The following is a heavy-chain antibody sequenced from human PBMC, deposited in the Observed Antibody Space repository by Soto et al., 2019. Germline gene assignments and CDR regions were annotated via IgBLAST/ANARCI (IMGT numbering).Heavy chain of an antibody. J-gene: IGHJ4*02. Sequence: PGGSLRLSCAASGFIFGAYGMHWVRQAPGKGLEWVAVMSYDGSRKYYADPVKGRFTISRDDSNNTLSLEMNSLRTEDTAVYYCARDLYSYGYPDYWGQGTLVTVSS. CDR3: ARDLYSYGYPDY. CDR2: MSYDGSRK. V-gene: IGHV3-30*03. D-gene: IGHD5-18*01. CDR1: GFIFGAYG.